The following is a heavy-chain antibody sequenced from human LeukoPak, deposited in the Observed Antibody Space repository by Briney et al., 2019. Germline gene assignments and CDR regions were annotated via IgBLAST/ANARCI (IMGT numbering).Heavy chain of an antibody. Sequence: GGTLRLSCAASGFTFSSYGMSWVRQAPGKGLEWVSAISGSGGSTYYADSVKGRFTISRDNSKNTLYLQMNSLRAEDTAVYYCAKVSGWGYYFDYWGQGTLVTVSS. D-gene: IGHD6-19*01. CDR1: GFTFSSYG. CDR3: AKVSGWGYYFDY. CDR2: ISGSGGST. V-gene: IGHV3-23*01. J-gene: IGHJ4*02.